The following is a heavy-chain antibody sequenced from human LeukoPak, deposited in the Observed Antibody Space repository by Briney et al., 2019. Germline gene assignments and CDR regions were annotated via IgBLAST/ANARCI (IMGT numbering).Heavy chain of an antibody. V-gene: IGHV5-51*01. CDR1: GYSFTSYW. Sequence: GESLKISCKGSGYSFTSYWIGWVRQMPGKGLEWMGIIYPGDSDTRYSPSFQGQVTISADKSISTAYLQWSSLKASDTAIYYCAKLHEYYYDSSGFDYWGQGTLVTVSS. CDR3: AKLHEYYYDSSGFDY. CDR2: IYPGDSDT. D-gene: IGHD3-22*01. J-gene: IGHJ4*02.